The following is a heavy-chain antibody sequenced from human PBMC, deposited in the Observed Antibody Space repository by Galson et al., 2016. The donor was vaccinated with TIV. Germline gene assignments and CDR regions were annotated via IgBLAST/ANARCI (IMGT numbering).Heavy chain of an antibody. CDR3: SRDQGGASGC. CDR2: VYEGARS. D-gene: IGHD3-16*01. J-gene: IGHJ4*02. V-gene: IGHV4-59*01. CDR1: GASISSGY. Sequence: SETLSLTCTVSGASISSGYWSWIRQPPGKGLEWIGYVYEGARSNYNPSLKSRATISVDTSKNQFSLKLSSVTASDTAVYYCSRDQGGASGCWGQGTLVTVSS.